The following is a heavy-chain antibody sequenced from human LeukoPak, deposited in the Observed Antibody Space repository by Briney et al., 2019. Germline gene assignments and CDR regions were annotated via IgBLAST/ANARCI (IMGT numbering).Heavy chain of an antibody. V-gene: IGHV1-69*01. J-gene: IGHJ4*02. CDR2: IIPIFGTA. CDR3: ARGEAYSSSSIGHFDY. D-gene: IGHD6-6*01. CDR1: GGTFSSYA. Sequence: SVKVSCKASGGTFSSYAISWVRQAPGQGLEWMGGIIPIFGTANYAQKFQGRVTITADESTSTAYMELSSLRSEDTAVYYCARGEAYSSSSIGHFDYWGQGTLVTVSS.